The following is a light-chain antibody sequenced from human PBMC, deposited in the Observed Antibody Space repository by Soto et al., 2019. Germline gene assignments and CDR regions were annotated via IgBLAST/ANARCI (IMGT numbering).Light chain of an antibody. CDR1: QSVSSN. V-gene: IGKV3-20*01. CDR3: QHYSSSSWT. Sequence: EIVLTQSPATLSLSPGERATLSCRASQSVSSNLAWYQQKPGQAPRLLIYGASSRATGIPDRFRGSGSGADFILTISRLEPEDFAVYYCQHYSSSSWTFGQGTKVDIK. J-gene: IGKJ1*01. CDR2: GAS.